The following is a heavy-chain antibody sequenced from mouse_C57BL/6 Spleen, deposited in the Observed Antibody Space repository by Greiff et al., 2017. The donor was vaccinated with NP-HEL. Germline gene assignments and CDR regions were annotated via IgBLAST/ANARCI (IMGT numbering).Heavy chain of an antibody. V-gene: IGHV5-16*01. Sequence: EVQVVESEGGLVQPGSSMKLSCTASGFTFSDYYMAWVRQVPEKGLEWVANINYDGSSTYYLDSLKSRFIISRDNAKNILYLQMSSLKSEDTATYYCARVERVYYYGSSYEEGAMDYWGQGTSVTVSS. CDR1: GFTFSDYY. CDR2: INYDGSST. CDR3: ARVERVYYYGSSYEEGAMDY. J-gene: IGHJ4*01. D-gene: IGHD1-1*01.